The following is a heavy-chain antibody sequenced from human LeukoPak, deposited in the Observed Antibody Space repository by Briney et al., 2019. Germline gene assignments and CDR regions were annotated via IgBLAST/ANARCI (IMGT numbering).Heavy chain of an antibody. D-gene: IGHD3-10*01. CDR1: GFTFSIYC. CDR3: TEEGLPSGSSWAAGFDP. V-gene: IGHV3-30*18. Sequence: PGRSLRLSWAAAGFTFSIYCMHWVRQAPGKGLEWVAVMANDAKTTYYADSVKGRFTISRDNSKNTLYLQMNSLRADDTDVYYCTEEGLPSGSSWAAGFDPWGEGTLVTVSS. CDR2: MANDAKTT. J-gene: IGHJ5*02.